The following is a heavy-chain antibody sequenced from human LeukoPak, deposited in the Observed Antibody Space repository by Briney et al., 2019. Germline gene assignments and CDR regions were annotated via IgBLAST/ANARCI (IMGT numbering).Heavy chain of an antibody. CDR1: GFVVSSYW. J-gene: IGHJ4*02. CDR3: ARDRGGKDF. Sequence: PGGSLRLSCTASGFVVSSYWMSWVRQAPGKGLEWVANIKDDESQKYYGDSVKGRFTISRDNAKKSLYLQMNSLRADDTAVYYCARDRGGKDFWGQGTLVVVS. V-gene: IGHV3-7*03. D-gene: IGHD1-1*01. CDR2: IKDDESQK.